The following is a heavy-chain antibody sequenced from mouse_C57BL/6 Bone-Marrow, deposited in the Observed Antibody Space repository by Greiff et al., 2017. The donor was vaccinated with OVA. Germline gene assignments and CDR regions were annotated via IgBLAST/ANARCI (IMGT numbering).Heavy chain of an antibody. V-gene: IGHV5-15*04. CDR1: GFTFSDYG. J-gene: IGHJ2*01. CDR3: ARGGGYDGYYYFDY. D-gene: IGHD2-3*01. Sequence: EVKVEESGGGLVQPGGSLKLSCAASGFTFSDYGMAWVRQAPRKGPEWVAFISNLAYSIYYADTVTGRFTISRENAKNTLYLEMSSLRSEDTAMYYCARGGGYDGYYYFDYWGQGTTLTVSS. CDR2: ISNLAYSI.